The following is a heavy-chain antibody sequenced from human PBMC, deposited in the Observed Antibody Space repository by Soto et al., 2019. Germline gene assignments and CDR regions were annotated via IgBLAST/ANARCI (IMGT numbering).Heavy chain of an antibody. CDR2: INHSGST. J-gene: IGHJ4*02. CDR1: GGSFSGYY. V-gene: IGHV4-34*01. D-gene: IGHD3-10*01. Sequence: PSETLSLTCAVYGGSFSGYYWSWIRQPPGKGLEWIGEINHSGSTNYNPSLKSRVTISVDTSKNQFSLKLSSVTAADTAVYYCARVGYYGSGSYLNYWGQGTLVTVSS. CDR3: ARVGYYGSGSYLNY.